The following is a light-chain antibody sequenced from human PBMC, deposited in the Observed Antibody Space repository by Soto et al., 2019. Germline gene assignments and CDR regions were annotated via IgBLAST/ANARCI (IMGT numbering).Light chain of an antibody. CDR1: SSDVGAYNY. Sequence: QSVLTQPASASGSPGQSVTISCTGTSSDVGAYNYVSWYLQYPDKAPKLMIYYVSQRPSGVSNRFSGSKSGNTASLTVSGLQAEDEADYYCCSYAGNSIYVFGTGTKVTVL. CDR3: CSYAGNSIYV. V-gene: IGLV2-8*01. J-gene: IGLJ1*01. CDR2: YVS.